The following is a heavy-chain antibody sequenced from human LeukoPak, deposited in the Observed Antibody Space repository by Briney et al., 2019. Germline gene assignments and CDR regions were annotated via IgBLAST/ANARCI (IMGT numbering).Heavy chain of an antibody. V-gene: IGHV4-59*08. CDR3: ARGYRKTYYDFWSGYYTRLPFDY. CDR1: GGSINNYY. Sequence: PSETLSLTCTVSGGSINNYYWSWVRQPPGEGLEWIAYIYYSGSTNYNPSLKARVTISVDTSKNQFSLRLNSVTAADTAVYYCARGYRKTYYDFWSGYYTRLPFDYWGQGTLVTVSS. J-gene: IGHJ4*02. CDR2: IYYSGST. D-gene: IGHD3-3*01.